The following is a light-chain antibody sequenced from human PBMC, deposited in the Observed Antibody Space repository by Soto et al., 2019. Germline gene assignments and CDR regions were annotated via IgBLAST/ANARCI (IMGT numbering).Light chain of an antibody. V-gene: IGLV2-14*01. Sequence: QSALTQPASVSASPGQSITISCIGSYSDVGGYKHVAWYQQYPGKAPKLIIYDATSRPSGLSSRFSGSKSGNTASLTISGLQADDEADYYCSSYTSRTTLYVFGTGTKVTVL. CDR3: SSYTSRTTLYV. CDR1: YSDVGGYKH. J-gene: IGLJ1*01. CDR2: DAT.